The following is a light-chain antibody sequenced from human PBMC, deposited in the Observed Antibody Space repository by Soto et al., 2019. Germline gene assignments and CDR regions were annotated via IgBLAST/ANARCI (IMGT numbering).Light chain of an antibody. J-gene: IGKJ1*01. CDR2: GAS. CDR3: QQYNNWPPDRT. V-gene: IGKV3-15*01. Sequence: EIVMTQSPATLSVSPGERATLSCRASQSVGSNLAWYQLKPGQAPSLLIYGASTRATGIPARFSGSGSGTDLTLTISSLQSEDFAIYFCQQYNNWPPDRTFGQGTNVEIK. CDR1: QSVGSN.